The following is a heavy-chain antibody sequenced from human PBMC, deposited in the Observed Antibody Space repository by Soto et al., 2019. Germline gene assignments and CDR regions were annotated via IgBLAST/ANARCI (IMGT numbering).Heavy chain of an antibody. D-gene: IGHD2-15*01. J-gene: IGHJ5*02. CDR2: INPSGGST. V-gene: IGHV1-46*01. CDR1: GYTFTSYY. CDR3: ARTTRGYCSGGSCYAGKKNWFDP. Sequence: EASVKVSCKASGYTFTSYYMHWVRQAPGQGLEWMGIINPSGGSTSYAQKFQGRVTMTRDTSTSTVYMELSSLRSEDTAVYYCARTTRGYCSGGSCYAGKKNWFDPWGQGTLVTVSS.